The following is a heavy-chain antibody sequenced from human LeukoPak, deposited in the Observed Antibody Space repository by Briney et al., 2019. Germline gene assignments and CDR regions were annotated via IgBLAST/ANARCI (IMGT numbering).Heavy chain of an antibody. CDR3: AKLGSPRAF. J-gene: IGHJ4*02. CDR1: GGSISSGSYC. V-gene: IGHV4-61*02. D-gene: IGHD6-13*01. Sequence: PSETLSLTCTVSGGSISSGSYCWNWIRQPAGKGLEWIGRICASGSTSYNPSLKSRVTISVDTSKNQFSLKLSSVTAADTAVYYCAKLGSPRAFWGQGILVRVSS. CDR2: ICASGST.